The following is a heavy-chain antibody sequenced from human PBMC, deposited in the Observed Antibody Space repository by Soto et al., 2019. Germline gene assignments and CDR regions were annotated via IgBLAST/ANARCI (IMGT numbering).Heavy chain of an antibody. V-gene: IGHV1-18*01. Sequence: ASVKVSCKPSGYTFTSYGISWVRQAPGQGLEWMGWISVSNGHTNYAQKFQGRVTMTTDTSTTTAYMELRSLRSDGTAVYYCARVYDFWSGYQTPFDYWGQGTLVTVSS. CDR2: ISVSNGHT. CDR1: GYTFTSYG. CDR3: ARVYDFWSGYQTPFDY. D-gene: IGHD3-3*01. J-gene: IGHJ4*02.